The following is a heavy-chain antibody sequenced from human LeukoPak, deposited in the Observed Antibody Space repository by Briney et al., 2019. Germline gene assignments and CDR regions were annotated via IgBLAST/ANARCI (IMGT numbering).Heavy chain of an antibody. CDR2: ISHDGSEK. V-gene: IGHV3-7*03. J-gene: IGHJ4*02. CDR1: AFTFSDHW. CDR3: ARDHWRRLDY. Sequence: GGSLRLSCTASAFTFSDHWMHWVRQAPGKGLEWVAIISHDGSEKSYVDSVKGRFTISRDNAKDSLYLQMNSLRAEDTAVYYCARDHWRRLDYWGQGTLVAVSS. D-gene: IGHD3-3*01.